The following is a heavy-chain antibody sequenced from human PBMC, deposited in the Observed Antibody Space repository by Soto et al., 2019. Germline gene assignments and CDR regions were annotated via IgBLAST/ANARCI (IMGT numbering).Heavy chain of an antibody. CDR3: AKTIHSSGWYVPSGFDY. Sequence: GGSLRLSCVASGFTFSSYAMSWVRQAPGKGLEWVSAISGSGGSTYYADSVKGRFTISRDNSKNTLYLQMNSLRAEDTAVYYCAKTIHSSGWYVPSGFDYWGQGTLVTVSS. V-gene: IGHV3-23*01. J-gene: IGHJ4*02. D-gene: IGHD6-19*01. CDR1: GFTFSSYA. CDR2: ISGSGGST.